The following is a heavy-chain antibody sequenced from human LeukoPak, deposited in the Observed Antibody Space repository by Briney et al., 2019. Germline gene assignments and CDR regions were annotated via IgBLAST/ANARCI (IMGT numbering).Heavy chain of an antibody. CDR2: ISRSGDTL. CDR3: AREVIIFPDYYYYGLDV. J-gene: IGHJ6*02. Sequence: GGSLRLSCAASGFTFRDYYMTWIRPAPGKGLEWISYISRSGDTLYYADSVEGRFTISRDNAKNSVFLQMNSLRAEDTAVYYCAREVIIFPDYYYYGLDVWGQGTTVTVSS. D-gene: IGHD3-9*01. V-gene: IGHV3-11*01. CDR1: GFTFRDYY.